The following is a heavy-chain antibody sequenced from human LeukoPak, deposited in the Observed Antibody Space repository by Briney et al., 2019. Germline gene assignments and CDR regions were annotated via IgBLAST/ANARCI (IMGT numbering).Heavy chain of an antibody. D-gene: IGHD5-18*01. CDR1: GGSISSHY. Sequence: SETLSLTCTVSGGSISSHYWSWIRQPPGKGLEWIAYLFDSVNTKDNPSLQSRLALSADTSKNQFSLRLSSVTAADTAVYYCATIKRGSIFGYFDFWGQGIKVTVSS. J-gene: IGHJ4*02. CDR2: LFDSVNT. V-gene: IGHV4-59*11. CDR3: ATIKRGSIFGYFDF.